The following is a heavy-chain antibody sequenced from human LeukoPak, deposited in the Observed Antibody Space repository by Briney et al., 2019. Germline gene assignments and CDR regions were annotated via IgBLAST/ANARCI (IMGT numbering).Heavy chain of an antibody. CDR3: AREASNAFDT. V-gene: IGHV1-2*02. CDR1: GYTFTSYG. J-gene: IGHJ3*02. Sequence: ASVKVSCKASGYTFTSYGIRWVRQAPGQGLEWMGWINPNTGVKKYTQNFQGRVTMTRDTSISTAYMELSGLRSDDTAVYYCAREASNAFDTWGQGTMVTVSS. CDR2: INPNTGVK.